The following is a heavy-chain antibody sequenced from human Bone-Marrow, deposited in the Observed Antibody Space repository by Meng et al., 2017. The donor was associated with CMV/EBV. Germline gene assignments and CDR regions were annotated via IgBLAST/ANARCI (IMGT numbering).Heavy chain of an antibody. CDR1: GFTFSSYG. CDR2: IWYDGSNK. CDR3: AKDRYSSGWYPFDY. J-gene: IGHJ4*02. Sequence: ASGFTFSSYGMHWVRQAPGKGLEWVAVIWYDGSNKYYADSVKGRFTISRDNSKNTLYLQMNSLRAEDTAVYYCAKDRYSSGWYPFDYWGQGTLVTVSS. D-gene: IGHD6-19*01. V-gene: IGHV3-33*06.